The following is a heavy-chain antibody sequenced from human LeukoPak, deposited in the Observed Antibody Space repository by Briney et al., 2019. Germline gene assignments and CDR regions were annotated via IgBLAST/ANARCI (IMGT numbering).Heavy chain of an antibody. Sequence: GASVKVSCKVSGYTLTELSMHWVRQAPGKGLEWMGGFDPEDGETIYAQKFQGRVTMTEDTSTDTAYMELSSLRSEDTAVYYCATSKNYDYVWGSYVYWGQGTLVTVSS. V-gene: IGHV1-24*01. CDR3: ATSKNYDYVWGSYVY. D-gene: IGHD3-16*01. J-gene: IGHJ4*02. CDR2: FDPEDGET. CDR1: GYTLTELS.